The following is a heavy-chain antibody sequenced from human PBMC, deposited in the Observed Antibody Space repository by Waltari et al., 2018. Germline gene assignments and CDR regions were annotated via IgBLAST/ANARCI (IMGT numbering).Heavy chain of an antibody. V-gene: IGHV3-30*01. CDR2: IYYEGSNQ. CDR1: GFTFSSYA. Sequence: QVQLVESGGGVVQPGRSLRLSCAASGFTFSSYAMHWVHEAPGKGLGGVEIIYYEGSNQDYADSVKGRFTMSRDNSKNTLYLRMNSLRGEDTAVYYCARDLEYSSSSYFDYWGQGTLVTVSS. D-gene: IGHD6-6*01. J-gene: IGHJ4*02. CDR3: ARDLEYSSSSYFDY.